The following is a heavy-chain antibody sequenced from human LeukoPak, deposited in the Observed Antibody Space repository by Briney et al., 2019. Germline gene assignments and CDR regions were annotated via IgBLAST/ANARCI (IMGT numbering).Heavy chain of an antibody. V-gene: IGHV3-48*04. D-gene: IGHD6-19*01. J-gene: IGHJ4*02. CDR3: ARTWNNGGWYVTFDY. CDR2: ISSSSSTI. CDR1: GFTVSSNY. Sequence: GGSLRLSCAASGFTVSSNYMNWVRQAPGKGLEWVSYISSSSSTIYYADSVKGRFTISRDNAEKSLYLQMNSLRAEDTAVYYCARTWNNGGWYVTFDYWGQGTLVTVSS.